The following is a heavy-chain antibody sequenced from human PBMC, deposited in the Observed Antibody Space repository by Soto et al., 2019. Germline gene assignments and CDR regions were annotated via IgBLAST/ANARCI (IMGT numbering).Heavy chain of an antibody. CDR2: ISSSGSTI. V-gene: IGHV3-48*03. Sequence: EVQLVESGGGLVQPGGSLRLSCAASGFTFSSYEMNWVRQAPGKGLEWVSYISSSGSTIYYADSVKGRFTISRDNAKNSLYLQVNSLRAEDTAVYYCARAKQWLDFFDYWGQGTLVTVSS. CDR1: GFTFSSYE. J-gene: IGHJ4*02. CDR3: ARAKQWLDFFDY. D-gene: IGHD6-19*01.